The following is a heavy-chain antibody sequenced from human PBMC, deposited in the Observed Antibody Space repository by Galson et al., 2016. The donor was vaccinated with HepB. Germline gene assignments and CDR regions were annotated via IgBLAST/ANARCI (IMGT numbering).Heavy chain of an antibody. V-gene: IGHV4-39*01. CDR3: ARLRSRAVARGNYYYAMDV. Sequence: ETLSLTCTVSGGSVSSSSDYWGWIRQPPGKGLEWIGSVHYSGSTHHNPSLNSRVTISVDTAKNQFSLKLRSVKAADTAVYHCARLRSRAVARGNYYYAMDVWGQGTPVTVSS. CDR2: VHYSGST. D-gene: IGHD6-13*01. CDR1: GGSVSSSSDY. J-gene: IGHJ6*02.